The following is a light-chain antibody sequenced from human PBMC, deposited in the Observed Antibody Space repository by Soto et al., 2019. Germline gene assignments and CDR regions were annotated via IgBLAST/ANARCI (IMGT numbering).Light chain of an antibody. CDR1: QGISSW. J-gene: IGKJ4*01. CDR3: QQANSFPLT. V-gene: IGKV1-12*01. CDR2: AAS. Sequence: DNQAAPSSSSVSASVGDRSTITCWASQGISSWLAWYQQKPGKAPKLLIYAASSLQSGVPSRFSGSGSGTEFTLTISSLQPEDFATYYCQQANSFPLTFGGGTKVDIK.